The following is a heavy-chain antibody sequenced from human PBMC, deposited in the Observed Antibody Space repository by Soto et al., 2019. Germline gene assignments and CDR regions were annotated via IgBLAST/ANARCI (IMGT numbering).Heavy chain of an antibody. CDR1: GYTFTSYY. CDR3: ARDYWSGDRYYYGMDV. D-gene: IGHD3-3*01. Sequence: GASVKVSCKASGYTFTSYYMHWVRQAPGQRLEWMGIINPSGGSTSYAQKFQGRVTMTRDTSISTAYMELSRLRSDDTAVYFCARDYWSGDRYYYGMDVWGQGTTVTVSS. CDR2: INPSGGST. V-gene: IGHV1-46*01. J-gene: IGHJ6*02.